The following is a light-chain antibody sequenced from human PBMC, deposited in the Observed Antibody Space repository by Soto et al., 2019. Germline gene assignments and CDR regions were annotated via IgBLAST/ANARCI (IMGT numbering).Light chain of an antibody. CDR1: QDISNY. V-gene: IGKV1-6*01. J-gene: IGKJ1*01. Sequence: IQMTQSPSSLSASVGDRVTITCQASQDISNYLNWYQQKPGKAPKLLIYKASSLESGVPSRFSGSGSGTEFTLAISSLQPEDSATYYCLQDINYPWTFGQGTKVDIK. CDR3: LQDINYPWT. CDR2: KAS.